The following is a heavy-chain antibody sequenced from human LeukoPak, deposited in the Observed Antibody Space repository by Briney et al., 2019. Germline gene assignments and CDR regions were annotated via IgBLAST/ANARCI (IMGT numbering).Heavy chain of an antibody. CDR2: IYPGDYET. V-gene: IGHV5-51*01. CDR1: GYNFPNYW. D-gene: IGHD4-11*01. J-gene: IGHJ5*02. CDR3: ARAGTTVTKNWFDP. Sequence: GESLKISCKGSGYNFPNYWIAWVRQMPGKGLEWIGIIYPGDYETCSSPFLQGQVAISADNSNSTSYLQWSLLKASATTIYFCARAGTTVTKNWFDPWGQGTLVTVSS.